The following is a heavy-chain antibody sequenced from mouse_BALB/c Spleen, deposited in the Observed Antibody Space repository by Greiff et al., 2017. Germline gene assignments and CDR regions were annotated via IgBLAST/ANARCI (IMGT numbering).Heavy chain of an antibody. V-gene: IGHV14-3*02. Sequence: EVQLHQSGAELVRPGALVKLSCKASGFNIKNTYMHWVKQRPEQGLEWIGRIDPANGNTKYDPKFQGKATITADTSSNTAYLQLSSLTSEDTAVYYCARGYGNYVRYYAMDYWGQGTSVTVSS. J-gene: IGHJ4*01. CDR3: ARGYGNYVRYYAMDY. CDR2: IDPANGNT. CDR1: GFNIKNTY. D-gene: IGHD2-1*01.